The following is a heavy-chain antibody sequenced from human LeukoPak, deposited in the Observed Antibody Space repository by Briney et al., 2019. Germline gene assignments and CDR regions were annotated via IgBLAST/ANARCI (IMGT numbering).Heavy chain of an antibody. D-gene: IGHD1-1*01. CDR2: ISYDGSNK. J-gene: IGHJ4*02. CDR3: AREVGSPNYYFDY. Sequence: GGSLRLSCAASGFTFSSYAMHWVRQAPGKGLEWVAVISYDGSNKYYADSVKGRFTISRDNSKNTLYLQMNSLRAEDTAVYYCAREVGSPNYYFDYWGQGTLVTVSS. CDR1: GFTFSSYA. V-gene: IGHV3-30-3*01.